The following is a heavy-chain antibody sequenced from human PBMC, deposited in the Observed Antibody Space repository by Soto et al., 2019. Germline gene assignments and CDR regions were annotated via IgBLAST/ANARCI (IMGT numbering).Heavy chain of an antibody. CDR2: IDPSDSYT. Sequence: PGESLKISCNGSGYSFTSYWISWVRQMPGKGLEWMGRIDPSDSYTNYSPSFQGHVTISADKSISTAYLQWSSLKASDTAMYYCARRRDSSGYQDYYGMDVWGQGTTVTVSS. D-gene: IGHD3-22*01. CDR3: ARRRDSSGYQDYYGMDV. CDR1: GYSFTSYW. V-gene: IGHV5-10-1*01. J-gene: IGHJ6*02.